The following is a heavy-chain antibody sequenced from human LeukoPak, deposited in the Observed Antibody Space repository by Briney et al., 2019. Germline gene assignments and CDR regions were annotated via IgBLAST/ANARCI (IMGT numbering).Heavy chain of an antibody. J-gene: IGHJ6*03. D-gene: IGHD3-10*01. CDR1: GGSISSGYY. V-gene: IGHV4-38-2*02. Sequence: PSETLSLTCTVSGGSISSGYYWGWIRQPPGKGLEWIGSIYHSGSTYYNPSLKSRVTISVDRSKNQFSLKLSSVTAADTAVYYCARDRGRGYYYYYMDVWGKGTTVTVSS. CDR3: ARDRGRGYYYYYMDV. CDR2: IYHSGST.